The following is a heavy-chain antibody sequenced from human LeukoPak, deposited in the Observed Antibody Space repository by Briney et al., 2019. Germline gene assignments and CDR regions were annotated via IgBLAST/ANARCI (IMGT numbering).Heavy chain of an antibody. J-gene: IGHJ4*02. V-gene: IGHV1-2*02. CDR1: GYTFTGYY. Sequence: ASVKVSCKASGYTFTGYYMHWVRQAPGQGLEWMGWINPNSGGTNYAQKFQGRVTMTRDTSISTAYMGLSRLRSDDTAVYYCARVFARGKYFDYWGQGTLVTVSS. D-gene: IGHD3-10*01. CDR3: ARVFARGKYFDY. CDR2: INPNSGGT.